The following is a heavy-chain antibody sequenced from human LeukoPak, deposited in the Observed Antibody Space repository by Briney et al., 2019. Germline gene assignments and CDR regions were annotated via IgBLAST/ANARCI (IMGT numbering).Heavy chain of an antibody. CDR1: GFTFSSYA. V-gene: IGHV3-30-3*01. CDR2: ISYDGSNK. D-gene: IGHD5-24*01. CDR3: ARDDLTNGYNGNF. J-gene: IGHJ4*02. Sequence: GGSLRLSCAASGFTFSSYAMHWVRQAPGKGLEWVAVISYDGSNKYYADSVKGRFTISRDNSKNSLHLQMNSLRVDDTAVYYCARDDLTNGYNGNFWGQGTLVTVSS.